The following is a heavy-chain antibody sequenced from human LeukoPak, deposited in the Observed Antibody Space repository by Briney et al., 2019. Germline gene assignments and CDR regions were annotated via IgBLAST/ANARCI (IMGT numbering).Heavy chain of an antibody. V-gene: IGHV4-59*12. J-gene: IGHJ4*02. CDR1: GGSISSNY. D-gene: IGHD1-26*01. CDR2: ISYSGSTNSGKST. Sequence: SETLSLTCSVSGGSISSNYWSWVRQPPGKGLEWIGYISYSGSTNSGKSTNYNPSLKSRVTMSVETPKNQFSLKLSFVTAADTAVYYCARGGSYYGDHQFDYWGQGTLVTVSS. CDR3: ARGGSYYGDHQFDY.